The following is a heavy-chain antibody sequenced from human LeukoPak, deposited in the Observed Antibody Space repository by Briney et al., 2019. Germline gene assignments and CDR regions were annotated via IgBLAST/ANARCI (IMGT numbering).Heavy chain of an antibody. Sequence: PGGSLRLSCAASGFTFSSYAINWVRQAPGKGLEWVSGISGSGGSTYYADPVKGQFTISRDNSKNTLYLQMNSLRAEDTAVYYCASAGYASWFDPWGQGTLVTVSS. J-gene: IGHJ5*02. V-gene: IGHV3-23*01. CDR1: GFTFSSYA. CDR2: ISGSGGST. D-gene: IGHD3-16*01. CDR3: ASAGYASWFDP.